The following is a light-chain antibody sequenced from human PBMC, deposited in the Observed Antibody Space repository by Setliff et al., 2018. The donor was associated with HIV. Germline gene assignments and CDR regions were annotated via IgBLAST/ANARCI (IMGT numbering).Light chain of an antibody. CDR3: SSYTSSSTYV. J-gene: IGLJ1*01. Sequence: QSVLTQPASVSGSPGQSVTISCTGTSSDVGFYNYVPWYQQHQGKAPKLMIYEVSNRPSGASDRFSGSKSGNTASLTISGLQAEDEADYYCSSYTSSSTYVFGTGTKVTV. CDR1: SSDVGFYNY. CDR2: EVS. V-gene: IGLV2-14*01.